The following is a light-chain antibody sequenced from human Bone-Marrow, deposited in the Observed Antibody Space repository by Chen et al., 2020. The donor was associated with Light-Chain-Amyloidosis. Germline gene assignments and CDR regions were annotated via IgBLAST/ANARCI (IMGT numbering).Light chain of an antibody. CDR1: QSVLYSSNNKNY. V-gene: IGKV4-1*01. CDR3: QQYYNTLT. Sequence: DIVMTQSPDSLAVSLGERATINCKSSQSVLYSSNNKNYLAWYQQKPGQPPKLLIHWASTRESGVPDRFSGSGSGTDFTLTISSLQAEDVAVYYCQQYYNTLTFGPETKVNIK. CDR2: WAS. J-gene: IGKJ3*01.